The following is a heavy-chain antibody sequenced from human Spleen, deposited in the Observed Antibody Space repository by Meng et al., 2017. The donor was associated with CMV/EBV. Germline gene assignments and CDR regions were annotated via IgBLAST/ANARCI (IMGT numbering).Heavy chain of an antibody. V-gene: IGHV1-69*05. CDR3: AKIGGSRWFDP. Sequence: SCMASGGTFRSSAIGWVRQAPGQGLEWMGGIIPIFGTANYAQKFQGRVTITTDESTSTAYMELSSLRSEDTAVYSCAKIGGSRWFDPWGQGTLVTVSS. CDR1: GGTFRSSA. D-gene: IGHD3-10*01. J-gene: IGHJ5*02. CDR2: IIPIFGTA.